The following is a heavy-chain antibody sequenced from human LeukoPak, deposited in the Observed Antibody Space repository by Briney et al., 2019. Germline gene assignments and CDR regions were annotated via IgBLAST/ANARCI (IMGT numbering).Heavy chain of an antibody. CDR3: AEMVRGVWGYYYYMDV. J-gene: IGHJ6*03. CDR1: GFTFSSYS. V-gene: IGHV3-49*04. Sequence: QTGGSLRLSCAASGFTFSSYSMNWVRQAPGKGLEWVGFIRSKAYGGTTEYAASVKGRFTISRDDSKSIAYLQMNSLKTEDTAVHYCAEMVRGVWGYYYYMDVWGKGTTVTISS. CDR2: IRSKAYGGTT. D-gene: IGHD3-10*01.